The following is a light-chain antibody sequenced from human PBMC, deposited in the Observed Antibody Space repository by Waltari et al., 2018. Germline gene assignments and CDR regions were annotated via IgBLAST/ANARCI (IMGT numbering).Light chain of an antibody. Sequence: QSALTQPASVSGSPGQSISISCPGTSIDTGPYAYVPWYQQQPGKTPKMMIYDVSYRPSGVYNRFSGSKSGNTASLIISGLQSEDEGDYYCSSYSGTNTRVIFGGGTKLTVL. V-gene: IGLV2-14*03. CDR2: DVS. CDR3: SSYSGTNTRVI. CDR1: SIDTGPYAY. J-gene: IGLJ2*01.